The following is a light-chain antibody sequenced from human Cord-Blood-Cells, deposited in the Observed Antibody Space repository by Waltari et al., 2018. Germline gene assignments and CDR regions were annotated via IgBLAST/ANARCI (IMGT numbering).Light chain of an antibody. V-gene: IGKV3-11*01. CDR3: QQRSNWPLT. CDR2: DAS. J-gene: IGKJ4*01. CDR1: QSVSSY. Sequence: IVLNQSPATLSLSPGERTNLSCRASQSVSSYLAWYQQKPGQAPRLLIYDASNRATGIPARFSGSGSGTDFTLTISSLEPEDFAVYYCQQRSNWPLTFGGGTKVEIK.